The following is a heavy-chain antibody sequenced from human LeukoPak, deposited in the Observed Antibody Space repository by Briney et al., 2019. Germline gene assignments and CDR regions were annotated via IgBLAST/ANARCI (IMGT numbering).Heavy chain of an antibody. J-gene: IGHJ4*02. D-gene: IGHD3-3*01. CDR3: ARGGGDFWSGYFDY. CDR2: IIPNFGTA. CDR1: GGTFSSYA. V-gene: IGHV1-69*05. Sequence: SVKVSCKASGGTFSSYAISWVRQAPGQGLEWMGGIIPNFGTANYAQKFQGRVTITTDESTSTAYMELSSLRSEDTAVYYCARGGGDFWSGYFDYWGQGTLVTVSS.